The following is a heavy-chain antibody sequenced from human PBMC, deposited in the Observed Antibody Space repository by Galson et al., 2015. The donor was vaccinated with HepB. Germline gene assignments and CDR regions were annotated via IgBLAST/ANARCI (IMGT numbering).Heavy chain of an antibody. V-gene: IGHV3-7*03. CDR2: IKQDGSEK. J-gene: IGHJ4*02. CDR3: ARDLRLYDYVWGSYREYYFDY. D-gene: IGHD3-16*02. Sequence: SLRLSCAASGFTFSSYWMSWVRQAPGKGLEWVANIKQDGSEKYYVDSVKGRLTVSRDNAKNSLYLQMNSLRAEDTAVYYCARDLRLYDYVWGSYREYYFDYWGQGTLVTVSS. CDR1: GFTFSSYW.